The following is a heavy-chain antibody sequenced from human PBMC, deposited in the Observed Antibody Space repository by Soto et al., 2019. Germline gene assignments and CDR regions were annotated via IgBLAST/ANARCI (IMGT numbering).Heavy chain of an antibody. J-gene: IGHJ5*02. CDR1: GGSFSGYY. CDR3: ARGLYYDYVWGSYRHANWFDP. CDR2: INHSGST. D-gene: IGHD3-16*02. Sequence: SETLSLTCAVYGGSFSGYYWSWIRQPPGKWLEWIGEINHSGSTNYNPSLKSRVTISVDTSKNQFSLKLSSVTAADTAVYYCARGLYYDYVWGSYRHANWFDPWGQGTLVTVSS. V-gene: IGHV4-34*01.